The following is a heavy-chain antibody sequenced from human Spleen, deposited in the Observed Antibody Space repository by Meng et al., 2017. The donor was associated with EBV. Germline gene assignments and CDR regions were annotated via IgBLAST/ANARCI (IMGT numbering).Heavy chain of an antibody. D-gene: IGHD2-15*01. CDR3: ATSSYCSVGSCYDH. Sequence: EVQLVESGGGLMQRGGSLRLSCAASGFIVSKNYMSWVRQAPGKGLEWVSVIYGGDITDYADSVKGRFSISWDNDRNTVYLQLSSLRTEDTAVYYCATSSYCSVGSCYDHWGQGTLVTVSS. CDR1: GFIVSKNY. CDR2: IYGGDIT. V-gene: IGHV3-66*03. J-gene: IGHJ5*02.